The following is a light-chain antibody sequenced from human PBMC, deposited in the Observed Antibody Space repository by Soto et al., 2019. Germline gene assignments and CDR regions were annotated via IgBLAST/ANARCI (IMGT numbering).Light chain of an antibody. CDR1: SSNIGAGHA. Sequence: QPVLTQPPSVSGAPGQRVIISCTGSSSNIGAGHAVHWYQQLPGTAPRLLIHGDNNRPSGAPDRFSASKSYTTASLAIACRQADEDANDYCHTYDTTLRTPLFGGGTKVTVL. J-gene: IGLJ3*02. CDR2: GDN. V-gene: IGLV1-40*01. CDR3: HTYDTTLRTPL.